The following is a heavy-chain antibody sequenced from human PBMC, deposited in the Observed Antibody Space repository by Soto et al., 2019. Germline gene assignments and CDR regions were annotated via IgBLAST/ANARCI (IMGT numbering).Heavy chain of an antibody. J-gene: IGHJ3*02. V-gene: IGHV3-9*01. CDR3: AQGAYSNYESAFDI. CDR1: GFTFDDYA. CDR2: ISWNSGSI. D-gene: IGHD4-4*01. Sequence: GGSLRLSCAASGFTFDDYAMHWVRQAPGKGLEWVSGISWNSGSIGYADSVKGRFTISRDNAKNSLYLQMNSLRAEDTALYYCAQGAYSNYESAFDIWGQGTMVTVSS.